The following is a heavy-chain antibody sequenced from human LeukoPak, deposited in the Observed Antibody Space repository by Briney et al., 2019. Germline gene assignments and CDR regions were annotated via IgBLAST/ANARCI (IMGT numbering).Heavy chain of an antibody. CDR3: ARDLPFEP. V-gene: IGHV1-2*06. CDR2: IHPRSGAT. Sequence: ESMGRIHPRSGATNYAQRFQGRVTLTSDTSINTAYMELSRLTSDDTAVYYCARDLPFEPWGQGTLVTVSS. J-gene: IGHJ5*02.